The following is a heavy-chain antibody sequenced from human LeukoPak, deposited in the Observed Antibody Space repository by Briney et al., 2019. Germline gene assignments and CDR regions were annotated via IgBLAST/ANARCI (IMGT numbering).Heavy chain of an antibody. CDR3: VREGRGPQTDY. D-gene: IGHD3-10*01. CDR2: INPSGGTT. Sequence: ASVKVSCKASGYTFTSYYIHWVRQAPGQGLEWMGLINPSGGTTSYAQKFQGRVTMTRDMSTSTVYMELSSLRSEDTAVYYCVREGRGPQTDYWGQGALVTVSS. J-gene: IGHJ4*02. V-gene: IGHV1-46*01. CDR1: GYTFTSYY.